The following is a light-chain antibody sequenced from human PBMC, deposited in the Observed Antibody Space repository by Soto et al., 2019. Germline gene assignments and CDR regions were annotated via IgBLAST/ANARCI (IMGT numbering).Light chain of an antibody. CDR2: DAS. J-gene: IGKJ5*01. Sequence: EIVLTQSPVTLSLSPGQGAALSCRASQSISNYLAWYQQKPGQAPRLLIYDASNRATGTPARFSGSGSGTDFTLTISSLGPEDFAVYYCQQRSNWPPSITFGQGTRLEI. V-gene: IGKV3-11*01. CDR3: QQRSNWPPSIT. CDR1: QSISNY.